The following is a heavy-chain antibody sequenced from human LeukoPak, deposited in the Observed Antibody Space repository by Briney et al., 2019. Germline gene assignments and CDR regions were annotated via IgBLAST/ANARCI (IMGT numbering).Heavy chain of an antibody. CDR1: GYTFTSYG. Sequence: ASVKVSCKASGYTFTSYGISWVRQATGQGLEWMGWMNPNSGNTGYAQKFQGRVTMTRNTSISTAYMELSSLRSEDTAVYYCARGAKAPNYDFWSGPYYYYGMDVWGQGTTVTVSS. J-gene: IGHJ6*02. V-gene: IGHV1-8*02. D-gene: IGHD3-3*01. CDR2: MNPNSGNT. CDR3: ARGAKAPNYDFWSGPYYYYGMDV.